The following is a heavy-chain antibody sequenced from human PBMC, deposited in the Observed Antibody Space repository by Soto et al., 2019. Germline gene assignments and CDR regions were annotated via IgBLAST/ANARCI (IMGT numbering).Heavy chain of an antibody. CDR1: VFTFISYW. D-gene: IGHD2-15*01. CDR3: ASVVVVAATPFRWTGKYYFDY. CDR2: IKQDGSEK. J-gene: IGHJ4*02. V-gene: IGHV3-7*03. Sequence: GWSLRLSCASSVFTFISYWMSWVRQAPGKGLEWVANIKQDGSEKYYVDSVKGRFTISRDNAKNSLYLQMNSLRAEDTAVYYCASVVVVAATPFRWTGKYYFDYWGQGTLVTVSS.